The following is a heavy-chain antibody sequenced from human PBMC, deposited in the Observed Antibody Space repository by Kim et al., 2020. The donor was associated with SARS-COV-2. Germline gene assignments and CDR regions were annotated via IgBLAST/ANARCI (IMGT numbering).Heavy chain of an antibody. CDR2: MNPYSGGT. CDR1: GYTFTDYY. CDR3: ASTPLGGASVDDAFDI. V-gene: IGHV1-2*02. Sequence: ASVKVSCKASGYTFTDYYMHWVRQAPGQGLEWMGWMNPYSGGTNFAQKFQGRVTMTRDTSISTAHMELSRLRSDDTAAYYCASTPLGGASVDDAFDIWGQ. D-gene: IGHD1-26*01. J-gene: IGHJ3*02.